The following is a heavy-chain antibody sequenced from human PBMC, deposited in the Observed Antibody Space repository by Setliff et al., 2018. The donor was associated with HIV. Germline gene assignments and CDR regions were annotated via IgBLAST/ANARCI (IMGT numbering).Heavy chain of an antibody. CDR2: IYQSGSI. J-gene: IGHJ5*02. CDR1: GYSINSGFS. CDR3: ARPRRVRSRAWYWFDP. V-gene: IGHV4-38-2*01. Sequence: SETLSLTCAASGYSINSGFSRAWIRQPPGQGPQWIGSIYQSGSIYYNPSLQSRVTISVDSSKNQFSLNLFSVTAADTAVYYCARPRRVRSRAWYWFDPWGQGTQVTVSS. D-gene: IGHD6-19*01.